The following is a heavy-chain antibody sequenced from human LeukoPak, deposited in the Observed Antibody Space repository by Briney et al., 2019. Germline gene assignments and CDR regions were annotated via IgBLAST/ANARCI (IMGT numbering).Heavy chain of an antibody. CDR1: GGSISSYY. D-gene: IGHD2-2*01. J-gene: IGHJ5*02. CDR2: ICTSGST. CDR3: ARGSQPLPATDNWFDP. V-gene: IGHV4-4*07. Sequence: PSETLSLTCTVSGGSISSYYWSWIRQPAGKGLEWIGRICTSGSTNYNPSLKSRVTMSVDTFKNQFSLKLSSVTAADTAVYYCARGSQPLPATDNWFDPWGQGTLVTVSS.